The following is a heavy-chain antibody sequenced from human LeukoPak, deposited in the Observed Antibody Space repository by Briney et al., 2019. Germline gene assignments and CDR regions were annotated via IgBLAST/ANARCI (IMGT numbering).Heavy chain of an antibody. CDR3: ARGRRGYSGYDKFDY. CDR2: INPNSGGT. D-gene: IGHD5-12*01. J-gene: IGHJ4*02. CDR1: GYTFTGYY. V-gene: IGHV1-2*02. Sequence: ASVKVSCKASGYTFTGYYMHWVRQDPGQGLEWMGWINPNSGGTNYAQKFQGRVTMTRDTSISTAYMELSRLRSDDTAVYYCARGRRGYSGYDKFDYWGQGTLVTVPS.